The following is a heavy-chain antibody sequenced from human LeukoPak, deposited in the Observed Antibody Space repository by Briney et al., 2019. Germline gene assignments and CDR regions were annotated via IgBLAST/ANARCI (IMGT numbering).Heavy chain of an antibody. Sequence: PGGSLRLSCAASGFTFSSYAMSWVRQAPGKGLEWVSAISGSGGSTYYADSVKGRFTISRDNAKNSLYLQMNSLRAEDTAVYYCAREPTVTTFGYWGQGTLVTVSS. CDR1: GFTFSSYA. J-gene: IGHJ4*02. D-gene: IGHD3-16*01. CDR2: ISGSGGST. CDR3: AREPTVTTFGY. V-gene: IGHV3-23*01.